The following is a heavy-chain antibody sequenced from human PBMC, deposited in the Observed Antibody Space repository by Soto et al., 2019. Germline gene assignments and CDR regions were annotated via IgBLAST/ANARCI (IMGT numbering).Heavy chain of an antibody. D-gene: IGHD3-3*01. V-gene: IGHV4-38-2*01. CDR3: AVSILRFLEWSSDAFVI. J-gene: IGHJ3*02. CDR2: IYHSGST. CDR1: GYSISSGYY. Sequence: SETLSLTCAVSGYSISSGYYWGWIRQPPGKGLEWIGSIYHSGSTYYNPSLKSRVTISVDTSKNQFSLKLSSVTAADTAVYYCAVSILRFLEWSSDAFVIWGQGTMVTV.